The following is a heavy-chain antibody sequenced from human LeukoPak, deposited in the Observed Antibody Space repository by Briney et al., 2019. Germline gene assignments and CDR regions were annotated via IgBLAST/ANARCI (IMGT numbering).Heavy chain of an antibody. CDR2: IYHSGST. CDR3: ARSTTVVGGAFDY. D-gene: IGHD4-17*01. V-gene: IGHV4-30-2*01. CDR1: GGSISSGGYS. Sequence: PSETLSLTCAVSGGSISSGGYSWSWIRQPPGKGLEWIGYIYHSGSTYYNPSLKSRVTISVDRSKNQFSLKLSSVTAADTAVYYCARSTTVVGGAFDYWGQGTLVTVSS. J-gene: IGHJ4*02.